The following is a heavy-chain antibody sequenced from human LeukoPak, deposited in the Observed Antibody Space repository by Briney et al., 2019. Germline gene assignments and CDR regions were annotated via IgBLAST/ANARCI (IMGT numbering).Heavy chain of an antibody. CDR1: GYTFTSYG. CDR2: ISAYNGNT. V-gene: IGHV1-18*01. D-gene: IGHD3-22*01. J-gene: IGHJ3*02. CDR3: ARDGIVVVSDAFDI. Sequence: VASVKVSCKASGYTFTSYGISWVRQAPGQGLEWMGWISAYNGNTNYAQKLQGRVTMTTDTSTSTAYVELRSLRSDDTAVYYCARDGIVVVSDAFDIWGQGTMVTVSS.